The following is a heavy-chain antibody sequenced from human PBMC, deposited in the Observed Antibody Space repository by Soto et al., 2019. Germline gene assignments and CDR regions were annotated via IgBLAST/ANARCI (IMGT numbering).Heavy chain of an antibody. CDR1: GFTFSSYS. J-gene: IGHJ4*02. Sequence: GGSLRLSCAASGFTFSSYSMNWVRQAPGKGLEWVSSISSSSSYLYYADSVKGRFTISRDNAKNSLYLQMNSLRAEETAVYYCAREDPYCSGGSCYSRDLDYWGQGTLVTVSS. CDR2: ISSSSSYL. CDR3: AREDPYCSGGSCYSRDLDY. V-gene: IGHV3-21*01. D-gene: IGHD2-15*01.